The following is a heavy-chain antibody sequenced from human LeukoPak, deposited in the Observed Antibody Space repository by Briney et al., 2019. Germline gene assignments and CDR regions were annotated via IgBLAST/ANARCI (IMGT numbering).Heavy chain of an antibody. CDR3: ARAYGSYSFDY. CDR1: GGSISSYY. Sequence: SETLSLTCNVSGGSISSYYWNWFRQPPGKGLVGCGYGSYRGRTDYNPSLMSRVTISVDTSKNQFSLKLISVTAADTAVYYCARAYGSYSFDYWGQGTLVTVSS. CDR2: GSYRGRT. V-gene: IGHV4-59*01. J-gene: IGHJ4*02. D-gene: IGHD1-26*01.